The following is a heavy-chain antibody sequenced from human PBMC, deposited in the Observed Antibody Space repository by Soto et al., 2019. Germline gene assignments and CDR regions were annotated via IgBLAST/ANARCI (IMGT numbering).Heavy chain of an antibody. J-gene: IGHJ4*02. CDR2: SRNKANGYST. V-gene: IGHV3-72*01. CDR1: GFTFSDHY. CDR3: ARDSRAVAGFDS. Sequence: PGGSLRLSCAASGFTFSDHYMDWVRQAPGKGLEWVGRSRNKANGYSTEYAASVKGRFTVSRDESKNSLYLQMNSLKIEDTAVYYCARDSRAVAGFDSWGQGTLVTVSS. D-gene: IGHD6-19*01.